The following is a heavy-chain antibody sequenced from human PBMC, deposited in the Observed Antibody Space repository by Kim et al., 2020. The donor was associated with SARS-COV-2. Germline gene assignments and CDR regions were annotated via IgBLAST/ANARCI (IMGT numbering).Heavy chain of an antibody. CDR2: INHSGST. Sequence: SETLSLTCAVYGGSFSGYYWSWIRQPPGKGLEWIGEINHSGSTNYNPSLKSRVTISVDTSKNQFSLKLSSVTAADTAVYYCARGPHYDILTGPPDNWFDP. CDR1: GGSFSGYY. CDR3: ARGPHYDILTGPPDNWFDP. D-gene: IGHD3-9*01. J-gene: IGHJ5*02. V-gene: IGHV4-34*01.